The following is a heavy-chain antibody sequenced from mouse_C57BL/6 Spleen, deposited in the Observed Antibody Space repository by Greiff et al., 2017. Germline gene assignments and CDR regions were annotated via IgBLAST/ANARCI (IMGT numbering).Heavy chain of an antibody. CDR1: GFTFTDYY. CDR2: IRNKANGYTT. Sequence: EVKLVESGGGLVQPGGSLSLSCAASGFTFTDYYMSWVRQPPGKALEWLGFIRNKANGYTTEYSASVKGRFTISRDNSQSILYLQMNALRAEDSATYYCARYIDGYDGRYYYAMDYWGQGTSVTVSS. D-gene: IGHD2-2*01. V-gene: IGHV7-3*01. J-gene: IGHJ4*01. CDR3: ARYIDGYDGRYYYAMDY.